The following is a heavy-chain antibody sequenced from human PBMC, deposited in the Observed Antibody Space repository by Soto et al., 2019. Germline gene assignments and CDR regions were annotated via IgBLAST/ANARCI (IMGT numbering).Heavy chain of an antibody. CDR2: INPSGGST. J-gene: IGHJ5*02. CDR1: GYTFTSYY. Sequence: ASVKVSCKASGYTFTSYYMHWVRQAPGQGLEWMGIINPSGGSTSYAQKFQGRVTMTRDTSTSTVYMELSSLRSEDTAVYYCARDGPGIAAAGWFDPWGQGTLVTVSS. D-gene: IGHD6-13*01. CDR3: ARDGPGIAAAGWFDP. V-gene: IGHV1-46*01.